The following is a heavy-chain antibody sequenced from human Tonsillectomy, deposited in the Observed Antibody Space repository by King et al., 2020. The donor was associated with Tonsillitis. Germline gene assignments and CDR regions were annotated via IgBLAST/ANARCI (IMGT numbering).Heavy chain of an antibody. D-gene: IGHD5-24*01. V-gene: IGHV3-30*02. Sequence: VQLVESGGGVFQPGGSLRLSCAASGFTFSGYGMHWVRQAPGKGLKRVAFIRYDGSNKYYAASVKGRFTISRDNSKNTLYLQMNSLRVEDTAVYYCAKERDGYPQPRHFDYWGQGTLVTVSS. CDR2: IRYDGSNK. J-gene: IGHJ4*02. CDR1: GFTFSGYG. CDR3: AKERDGYPQPRHFDY.